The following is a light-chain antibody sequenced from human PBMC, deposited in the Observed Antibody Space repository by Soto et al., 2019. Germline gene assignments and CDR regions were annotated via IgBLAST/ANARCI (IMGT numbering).Light chain of an antibody. V-gene: IGLV2-11*01. CDR2: DVS. CDR1: SSDVGGYNY. Sequence: QSVLTQPRSVSGSPGQSVTISCTGTSSDVGGYNYVSWYQQHPGKAPKLMIYDVSKRPSGVPDRFSGSKSGNTASLTISGLQAEDEAEYYCCSYAGSYVVFGGGTKVTVL. CDR3: CSYAGSYVV. J-gene: IGLJ2*01.